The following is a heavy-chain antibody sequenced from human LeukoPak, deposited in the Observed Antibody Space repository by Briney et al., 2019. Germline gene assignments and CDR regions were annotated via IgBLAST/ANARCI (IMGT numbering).Heavy chain of an antibody. J-gene: IGHJ4*02. CDR1: GYTFTGYY. D-gene: IGHD3-9*01. CDR2: INPNSGGT. V-gene: IGHV1-2*02. Sequence: ASVKVSCKASGYTFTGYYMHWVRQAPGQGLEWMGWINPNSGGTNYAQKFQGRVTMTEDTSTDTAYMELSSLRSEDTAVYYCATGLLNYDILTGTDYWGQGTLVTVSS. CDR3: ATGLLNYDILTGTDY.